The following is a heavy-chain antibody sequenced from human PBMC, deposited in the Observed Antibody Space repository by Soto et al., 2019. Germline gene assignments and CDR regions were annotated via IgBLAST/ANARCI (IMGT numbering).Heavy chain of an antibody. CDR3: ARLSQGTYCRGGNCYSDY. CDR2: INGDGIST. V-gene: IGHV3-74*01. J-gene: IGHJ4*02. CDR1: GFTFSSYW. D-gene: IGHD2-15*01. Sequence: EVQLVESGGDLVQPGGSLRLSCAASGFTFSSYWMHWVRQDPEKGLVWVSRINGDGISTSYADSVKGRFTISRDNTKDTLYLHMNSLAAEDPAVYYRARLSQGTYCRGGNCYSDYWGQGNLVTVSS.